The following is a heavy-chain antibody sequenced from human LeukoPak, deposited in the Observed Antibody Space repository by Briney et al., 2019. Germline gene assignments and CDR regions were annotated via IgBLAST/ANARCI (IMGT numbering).Heavy chain of an antibody. V-gene: IGHV4-39*02. D-gene: IGHD1-7*01. CDR3: ARGIIGTFDF. CDR2: IYYSGST. Sequence: PSETLSLTCTVSDGSISSSSYYWGWIRQPPGKGLEWIGSIYYSGSTYYNPSLKSRVTISVDTSKNQFSLNLSSVTAADTAVYYCARGIIGTFDFWGQGILVSVSS. CDR1: DGSISSSSYY. J-gene: IGHJ4*02.